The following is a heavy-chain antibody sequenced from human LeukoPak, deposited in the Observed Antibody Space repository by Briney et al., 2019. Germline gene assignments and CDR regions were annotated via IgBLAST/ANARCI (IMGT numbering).Heavy chain of an antibody. CDR2: ISWRSSDI. J-gene: IGHJ6*03. Sequence: GGSLRLSCVASGFTLSSYNMKWVRQAPGKRLEWVSSISWRSSDIEYADSVKGRFTISRDIDKKSLYLQMNSLRVEDTAVYYCARSVADRYYYYYMDVWGKGTTVTVSS. CDR1: GFTLSSYN. V-gene: IGHV3-21*04. CDR3: ARSVADRYYYYYMDV.